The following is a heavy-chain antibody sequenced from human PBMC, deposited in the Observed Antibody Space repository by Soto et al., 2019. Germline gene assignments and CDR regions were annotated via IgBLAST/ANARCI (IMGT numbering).Heavy chain of an antibody. CDR3: ARAARYCSSTSCLANWFDP. V-gene: IGHV4-39*07. D-gene: IGHD2-2*01. J-gene: IGHJ5*02. CDR1: GGSISSSSYY. CDR2: IYYSGST. Sequence: SETLSLTCTVSGGSISSSSYYWGWIRQPPGKGLEWIGSIYYSGSTYYNPSLKSRVTISVDTSKNQFSLKLSSVTAADTAVYYCARAARYCSSTSCLANWFDPWGQGTLVTVSS.